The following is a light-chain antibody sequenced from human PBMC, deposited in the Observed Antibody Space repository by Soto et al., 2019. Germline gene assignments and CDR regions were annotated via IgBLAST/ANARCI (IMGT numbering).Light chain of an antibody. CDR3: QQYNAYPRT. V-gene: IGKV1-5*01. J-gene: IGKJ1*01. CDR1: QNIISW. CDR2: DAS. Sequence: DIQMTQSPSTLSASVGDRVTITCRASQNIISWLACYQQKPGKAPKLLIYDASSLQTGVPSRFSGSRSGAEFTLPISSLQPDDFATYYCQQYNAYPRTFGQGTKVEI.